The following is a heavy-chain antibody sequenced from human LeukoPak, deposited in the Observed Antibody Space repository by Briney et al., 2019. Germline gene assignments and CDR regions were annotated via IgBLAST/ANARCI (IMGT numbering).Heavy chain of an antibody. D-gene: IGHD2-2*01. J-gene: IGHJ6*02. Sequence: ASVKVSCKASGYTFTGYYMHWVRQAPGQGLEWMGRINPNSGGTNYAQKFQGRVTITADKSTSTAYMELSSLRSEDTAVYYSARVFSSTSRRYYYYGMDVWGQGTTVTVSS. CDR2: INPNSGGT. CDR3: ARVFSSTSRRYYYYGMDV. V-gene: IGHV1-2*06. CDR1: GYTFTGYY.